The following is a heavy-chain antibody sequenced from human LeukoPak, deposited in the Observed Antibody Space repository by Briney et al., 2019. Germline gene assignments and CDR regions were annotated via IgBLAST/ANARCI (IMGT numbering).Heavy chain of an antibody. CDR3: AKDDSGSYYDYFDY. J-gene: IGHJ4*02. CDR1: GFTFDDYA. V-gene: IGHV3-9*01. CDR2: ISWNSGSI. D-gene: IGHD1-26*01. Sequence: PGGSLRLSCAASGFTFDDYAMHWVRQAPGKDLEWVSGISWNSGSIGYADSVKGRFTISRDNAKNSLYLQMNSLRAEDTALYYCAKDDSGSYYDYFDYWGQGTLVTVSS.